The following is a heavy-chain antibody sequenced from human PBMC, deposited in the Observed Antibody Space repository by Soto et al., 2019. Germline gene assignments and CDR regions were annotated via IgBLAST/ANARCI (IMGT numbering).Heavy chain of an antibody. CDR2: IWYDGSNK. CDR3: ARGGLTDYFDY. CDR1: GFTFSSFG. V-gene: IGHV3-33*01. J-gene: IGHJ4*02. D-gene: IGHD2-21*02. Sequence: QVQLVESGGGVVQPGRSLRLSCAASGFTFSSFGMHWVRQAPGKGLEWVAVIWYDGSNKYYADSVKGRFTISRDNSKNTLYLHMTSLRAEDTAVYYCARGGLTDYFDYWGQGTLVTVSS.